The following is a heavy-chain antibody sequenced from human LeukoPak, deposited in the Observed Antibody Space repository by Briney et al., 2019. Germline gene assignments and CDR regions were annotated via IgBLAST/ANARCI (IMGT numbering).Heavy chain of an antibody. CDR3: ARGCSDGYYDSSGHYFDY. D-gene: IGHD3-22*01. J-gene: IGHJ4*02. CDR1: GGSLSGCY. CDR2: INHSGST. Sequence: SETLSLTCAVYGGSLSGCYWSWIRQPPGKGLEWIGEINHSGSTNYNPSLKSRVTISVDTSKNQFSLKLSSVTAADTAVYYCARGCSDGYYDSSGHYFDYWGQGTLVTVSS. V-gene: IGHV4-34*01.